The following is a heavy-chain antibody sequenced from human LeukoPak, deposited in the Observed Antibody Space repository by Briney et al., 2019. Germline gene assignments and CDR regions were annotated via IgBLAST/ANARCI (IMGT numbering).Heavy chain of an antibody. J-gene: IGHJ4*02. CDR3: ASGGAKIDY. V-gene: IGHV4-59*01. D-gene: IGHD3-10*01. CDR1: GGSISNYY. Sequence: SETLSLTCTVSGGSISNYYWSWIRQPPGKGLEWIGYVYSRGSTSYNPSLKSRVTISVDTSKSHFSLKLTSVTAADTAVYYCASGGAKIDYWGQGTLVTVSS. CDR2: VYSRGST.